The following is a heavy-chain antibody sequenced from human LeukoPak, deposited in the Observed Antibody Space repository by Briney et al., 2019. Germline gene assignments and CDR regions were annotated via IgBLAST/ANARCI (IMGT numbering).Heavy chain of an antibody. V-gene: IGHV4-59*01. D-gene: IGHD2-2*01. Sequence: SETLSLTCAVYGESLSGYYWSWIRQSPGKGLEWIGYIYYSGSTNYNPSLKSRVTISVDTSKNQFSLKLSSVTAADTAVYYCARALGRCSSTSCYAFDIWGQGTMVTVSS. J-gene: IGHJ3*02. CDR2: IYYSGST. CDR1: GESLSGYY. CDR3: ARALGRCSSTSCYAFDI.